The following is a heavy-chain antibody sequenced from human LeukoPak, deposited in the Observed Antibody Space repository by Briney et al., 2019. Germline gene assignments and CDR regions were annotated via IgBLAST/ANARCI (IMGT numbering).Heavy chain of an antibody. CDR3: ARIDTSGYNGYSFDY. V-gene: IGHV4-59*12. D-gene: IGHD3-22*01. CDR2: IYYSGNT. Sequence: SETLSLTCTVSGGSISSYYCSWIRQPPAEGLEFIGYIYYSGNTTYNPSLKSRVIISVDTSKNQFSLKLGSVTAADTAVYYCARIDTSGYNGYSFDYWGQGTLVTVSS. J-gene: IGHJ4*02. CDR1: GGSISSYY.